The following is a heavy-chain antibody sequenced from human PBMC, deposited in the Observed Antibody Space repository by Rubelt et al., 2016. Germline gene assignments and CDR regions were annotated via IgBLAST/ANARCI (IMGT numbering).Heavy chain of an antibody. CDR3: ATQGYCSSTSCYGAY. J-gene: IGHJ4*02. CDR1: GFTFSSYS. V-gene: IGHV3-48*02. CDR2: ISSSSSTI. Sequence: EVQLVESGGGLVQPGGSLRLSCAASGFTFSSYSMNWVRQAPGKGLAWVSYISSSSSTIYYGDSVKGRFTISRDNAKNSLYLQMNSLRDEDTAVYYCATQGYCSSTSCYGAYWGQGTLVTGSS. D-gene: IGHD2-2*01.